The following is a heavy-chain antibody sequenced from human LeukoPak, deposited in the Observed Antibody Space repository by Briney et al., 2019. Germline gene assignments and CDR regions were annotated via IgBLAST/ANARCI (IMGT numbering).Heavy chain of an antibody. J-gene: IGHJ4*02. D-gene: IGHD3-10*01. V-gene: IGHV4-59*01. Sequence: SETLSLTCTVTGGSISSYYWSCIRQPPGKGLEWIGYIYYSGSTNYTPSLKRRATIPVHTTKNQFSLKLSSVTAADTAVYYCAVVSYYYGPGSYQYYFDYWGQGTLVTVSS. CDR3: AVVSYYYGPGSYQYYFDY. CDR1: GGSISSYY. CDR2: IYYSGST.